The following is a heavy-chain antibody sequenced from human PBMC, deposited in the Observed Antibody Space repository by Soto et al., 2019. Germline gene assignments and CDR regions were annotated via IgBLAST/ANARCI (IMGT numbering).Heavy chain of an antibody. CDR1: GGTFSSYA. CDR2: IIAILGKA. CDR3: ARERGGAIIVGVTGTFDV. J-gene: IGHJ3*01. D-gene: IGHD3-22*01. Sequence: QVQLVQSGAVVKKPGSSVKVSCKASGGTFSSYAISWVRQAPGQGLEWMGGIIAILGKANYAEKFQGRVTIPADESTSTDYMELSSLRSEDTAVYYCARERGGAIIVGVTGTFDVWGQGTLVTVSS. V-gene: IGHV1-69*01.